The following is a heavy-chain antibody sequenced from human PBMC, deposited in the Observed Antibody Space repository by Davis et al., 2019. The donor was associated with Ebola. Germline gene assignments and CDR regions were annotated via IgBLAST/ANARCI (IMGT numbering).Heavy chain of an antibody. CDR1: GFTFSSYS. CDR2: ISSSSSYI. J-gene: IGHJ4*02. V-gene: IGHV3-21*01. D-gene: IGHD5-18*01. CDR3: TRALDTAILDYFDL. Sequence: GGSLRLSCAASGFTFSSYSMNWVRQAPGKGLEWVSSISSSSSYIYYADSVKGRFTISRDNAKNSLYLQMNSLRAEDTAVYYCTRALDTAILDYFDLWGPGTLVTVSS.